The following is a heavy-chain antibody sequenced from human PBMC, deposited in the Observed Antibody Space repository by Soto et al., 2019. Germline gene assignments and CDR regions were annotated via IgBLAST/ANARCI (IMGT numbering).Heavy chain of an antibody. CDR1: GFTFSSYA. CDR2: ISGSGGST. V-gene: IGHV3-23*01. CDR3: AKGRSENYDFWSGYLGYMDV. Sequence: GGSLRLSCAASGFTFSSYAMSWVRQAPGKGLEWVSAISGSGGSTYYADSVKGRFTISRDNSKNTLYLQMNSLRAEDTAVYYCAKGRSENYDFWSGYLGYMDVWGKGTTVTVSS. J-gene: IGHJ6*03. D-gene: IGHD3-3*01.